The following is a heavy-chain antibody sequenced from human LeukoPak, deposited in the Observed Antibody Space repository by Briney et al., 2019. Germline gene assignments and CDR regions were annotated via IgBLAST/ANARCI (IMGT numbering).Heavy chain of an antibody. CDR3: ARVFSSSSEIDY. Sequence: PGGSLRLSCEASGFTFSNYNMNWVRQAPGKGLEWIGYIYYSGSTNYNPSLKSRVTISVDTSKNQFSLKLSSVTAADTAVYYCARVFSSSSEIDYWGQGTLVTVSS. J-gene: IGHJ4*02. CDR1: GFTFSNYN. V-gene: IGHV4-59*01. CDR2: IYYSGST. D-gene: IGHD6-6*01.